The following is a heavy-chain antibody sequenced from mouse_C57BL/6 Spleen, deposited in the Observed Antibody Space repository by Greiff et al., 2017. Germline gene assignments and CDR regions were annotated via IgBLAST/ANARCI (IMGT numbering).Heavy chain of an antibody. Sequence: VHVKQSGPELVKPGASVKMSCKASGYTFTDYNMHWVKQSHGKSLEWIGYINPNNGGTSYNQKFKGKATLTVNKSSSTAYMELRSLTSEDSAVYYCANGYYGNYGAMDYWGQGTSVTVSS. V-gene: IGHV1-22*01. CDR1: GYTFTDYN. CDR2: INPNNGGT. D-gene: IGHD2-1*01. J-gene: IGHJ4*01. CDR3: ANGYYGNYGAMDY.